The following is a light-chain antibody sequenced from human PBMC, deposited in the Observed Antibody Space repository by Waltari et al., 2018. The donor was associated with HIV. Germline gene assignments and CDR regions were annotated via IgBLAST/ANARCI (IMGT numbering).Light chain of an antibody. V-gene: IGLV1-47*01. CDR3: ASWDDSLNAFV. J-gene: IGLJ1*01. Sequence: QPVLTQPPSASATPGQRITTSCSRGNSTIYSSYEHWYQQLPGTAPKVCIYRNRQRPSGVPGRFSGSKSGTSASLIISGLRSGDEADYYWASWDDSLNAFVFGTGTKVTVL. CDR2: RNR. CDR1: NSTIYSSY.